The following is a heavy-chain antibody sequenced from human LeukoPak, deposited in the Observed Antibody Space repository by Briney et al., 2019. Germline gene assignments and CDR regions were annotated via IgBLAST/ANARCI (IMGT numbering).Heavy chain of an antibody. CDR2: IRYDGSNK. CDR1: GFTFSSFE. Sequence: GGSLRLSCAASGFTFSSFEMNWVRQAPGKGLEWVAFIRYDGSNKYYADSVKGRFTISRDNSKNTLYLQMNSLRAEDTAVYYCALYYDSSLDYWGQGTLVTVSS. CDR3: ALYYDSSLDY. J-gene: IGHJ4*02. V-gene: IGHV3-30*02. D-gene: IGHD3-22*01.